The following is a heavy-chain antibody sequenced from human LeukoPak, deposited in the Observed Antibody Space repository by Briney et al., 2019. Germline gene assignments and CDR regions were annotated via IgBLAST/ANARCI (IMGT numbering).Heavy chain of an antibody. CDR2: ISYDGSNK. CDR3: AKGDTYYDILTGYVY. D-gene: IGHD3-9*01. Sequence: GGSLRLSCAASGFTFSSYGMHWVRQAPGKGLEWVAVISYDGSNKYYADSVKGRFTISRDNSKNTLYLQMNSLRAEDTAVYYCAKGDTYYDILTGYVYWGQGTLVTVSS. J-gene: IGHJ4*02. V-gene: IGHV3-30*18. CDR1: GFTFSSYG.